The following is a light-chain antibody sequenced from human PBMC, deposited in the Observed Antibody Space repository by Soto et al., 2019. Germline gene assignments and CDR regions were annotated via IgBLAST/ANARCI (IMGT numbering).Light chain of an antibody. CDR2: GAS. CDR1: QSVTSSY. Sequence: EIVLTQSPGTLSLSPGERATLSCRASQSVTSSYLAWYQQKPGQAPRLLIYGASSSATGIPDRFSGSGSGTDFTLTISRLEPEDFAVYYCQHYGSSRTFGQGTKVEIK. CDR3: QHYGSSRT. V-gene: IGKV3-20*01. J-gene: IGKJ1*01.